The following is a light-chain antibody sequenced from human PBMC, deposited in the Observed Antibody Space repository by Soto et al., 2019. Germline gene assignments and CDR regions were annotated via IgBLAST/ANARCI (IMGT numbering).Light chain of an antibody. J-gene: IGKJ4*01. CDR2: DVS. Sequence: DSQLTQPPSFLSASLGDRVTITGQAREDIKSYLNWYQQKSGTAPKLLIYDVSNLEEGVPSRFSGSGSGADFTLAISSLQPEDVATYYCQQYDTPPITFGGRSKVDI. V-gene: IGKV1-33*01. CDR1: EDIKSY. CDR3: QQYDTPPIT.